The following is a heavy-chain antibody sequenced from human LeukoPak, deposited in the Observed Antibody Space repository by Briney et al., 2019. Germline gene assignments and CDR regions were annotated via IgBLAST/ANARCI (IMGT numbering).Heavy chain of an antibody. CDR1: GYTFTSYP. D-gene: IGHD1-7*01. V-gene: IGHV1-3*02. CDR2: SNGGNGNT. J-gene: IGHJ4*02. CDR3: ARDSTGTGLLEY. Sequence: AALVKVSCKASGYTFTSYPIHWVRQAPGQRLEWVGWSNGGNGNTKYSQEFQDRVTITRDTSASKAYMELSSLRSEDMAVYYCARDSTGTGLLEYWGQGTLVTVSS.